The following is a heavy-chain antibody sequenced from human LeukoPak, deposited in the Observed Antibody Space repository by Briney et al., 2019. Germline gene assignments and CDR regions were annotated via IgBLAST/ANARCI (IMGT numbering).Heavy chain of an antibody. CDR3: AREKPFYDSSGYYYPIAFDY. V-gene: IGHV3-21*04. CDR1: GFTFSSYS. J-gene: IGHJ4*02. D-gene: IGHD3-22*01. CDR2: ISSSSSYI. Sequence: GGSPRLSCAASGFTFSSYSMNWVRQAPGKGLEWVSSISSSSSYIYYADSVKGRFTIARDNAKNSLYLQMNSLRAEDTALYYCAREKPFYDSSGYYYPIAFDYWGQGTLVTVSS.